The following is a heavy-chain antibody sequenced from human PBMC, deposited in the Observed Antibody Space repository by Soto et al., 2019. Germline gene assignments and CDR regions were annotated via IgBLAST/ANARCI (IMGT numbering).Heavy chain of an antibody. CDR2: ITGRGGNT. D-gene: IGHD3-22*01. CDR3: AKDGDSTGYSGYDAFDV. Sequence: GGSLRLSCAASGFTFNTYVMSWVRQAPGKGLEWVSAITGRGGNTYYADSVKGRFTISRDNSKKTLYLQLNSLRAEDTAVYYCAKDGDSTGYSGYDAFDVWGQGTMVTVSS. CDR1: GFTFNTYV. V-gene: IGHV3-23*01. J-gene: IGHJ3*01.